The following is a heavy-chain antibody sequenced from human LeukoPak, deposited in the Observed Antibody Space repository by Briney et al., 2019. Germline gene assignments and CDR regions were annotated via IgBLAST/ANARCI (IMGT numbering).Heavy chain of an antibody. V-gene: IGHV3-74*01. CDR2: INSDGSST. J-gene: IGHJ4*02. D-gene: IGHD3-3*01. Sequence: GGSLRLSCAASGFTFSSYWMHWVRQAPGKGLVWVSRINSDGSSTSYADSVKGRFTISRDDAKNTLYLQMNSLRAEDTAVYYCARDSSAWSGYYDYWGQGTLVTVSS. CDR1: GFTFSSYW. CDR3: ARDSSAWSGYYDY.